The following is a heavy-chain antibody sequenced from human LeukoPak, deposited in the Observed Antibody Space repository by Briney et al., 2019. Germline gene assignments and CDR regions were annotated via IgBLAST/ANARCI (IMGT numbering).Heavy chain of an antibody. D-gene: IGHD6-19*01. CDR1: GFTFSSYS. V-gene: IGHV3-21*01. CDR2: ISSSSSYI. CDR3: ARDHRGYSSGRLQH. J-gene: IGHJ1*01. Sequence: GGSLRLSCAASGFTFSSYSMNWVRQAPGKGLEWVSSISSSSSYIYYADSVKGRFTISRDNAKNSLYLQMNSLRAEDTAVYYCARDHRGYSSGRLQHWGQGTLVTVSS.